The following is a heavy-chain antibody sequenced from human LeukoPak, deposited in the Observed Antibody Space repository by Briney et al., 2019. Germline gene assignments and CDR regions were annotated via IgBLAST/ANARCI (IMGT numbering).Heavy chain of an antibody. D-gene: IGHD4-17*01. Sequence: PGGSLRLSCAASGFTFDDYAMHWVRQAPGKGLEWVAVISWDNDRIDYADSVKGRFTISRDNAKNSLYLQMNSLSAEDTALYYCAKDSTSRPTVTRGFDPWGQGTRVTVSS. V-gene: IGHV3-9*01. CDR1: GFTFDDYA. CDR3: AKDSTSRPTVTRGFDP. J-gene: IGHJ5*02. CDR2: ISWDNDRI.